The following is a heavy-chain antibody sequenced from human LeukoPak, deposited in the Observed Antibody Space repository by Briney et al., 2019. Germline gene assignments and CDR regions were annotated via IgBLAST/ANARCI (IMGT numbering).Heavy chain of an antibody. J-gene: IGHJ5*02. D-gene: IGHD3-3*01. Sequence: SETLSLTCTVSGGSIINYYWTWIRQPPGKGLEWIGYIFYTGSDNSNYNPSLRSRVTMSVDTSKNQFSLELRSVTAADTAVYYCASKRNYVLRFLEWSSPAQPFDPWGQGTLVTVSS. CDR2: IFYTGSDNS. CDR3: ASKRNYVLRFLEWSSPAQPFDP. CDR1: GGSIINYY. V-gene: IGHV4-59*08.